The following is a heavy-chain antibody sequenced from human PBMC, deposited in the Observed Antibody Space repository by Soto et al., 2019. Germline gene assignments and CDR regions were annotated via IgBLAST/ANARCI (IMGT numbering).Heavy chain of an antibody. CDR1: GFSLSTSGVG. J-gene: IGHJ3*02. CDR2: IYWDDDK. D-gene: IGHD3-22*01. Sequence: QITLKESGPTLVKPTQTLTLTCTFSGFSLSTSGVGVGWIRQPPGKALEWLALIYWDDDKRYSPSLKSRLTISKDTSNNQVVLTMTNMDPVDTATYYCVYSSGYSWAFDIWGQGTVVIVSS. V-gene: IGHV2-5*02. CDR3: VYSSGYSWAFDI.